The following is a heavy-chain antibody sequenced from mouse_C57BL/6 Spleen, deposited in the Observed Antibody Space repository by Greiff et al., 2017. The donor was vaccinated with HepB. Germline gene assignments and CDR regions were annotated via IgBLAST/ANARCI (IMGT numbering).Heavy chain of an antibody. CDR1: GYTFTSYW. Sequence: VQLQQPGAELVKPGASVKLSCKASGYTFTSYWMQWVKQRPGQGLEWIGEIDPSDSYTNYNQKFKGKATLTVDTSSSTAYMQLSSLTSEDSAVYYCARRPYYGSSRYYFDYWGQGTTLTVSS. CDR3: ARRPYYGSSRYYFDY. V-gene: IGHV1-50*01. D-gene: IGHD1-1*01. J-gene: IGHJ2*01. CDR2: IDPSDSYT.